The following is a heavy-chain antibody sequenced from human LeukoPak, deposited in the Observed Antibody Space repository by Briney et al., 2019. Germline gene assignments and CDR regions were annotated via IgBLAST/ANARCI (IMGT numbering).Heavy chain of an antibody. CDR1: GFTVSGNY. D-gene: IGHD7-27*01. CDR3: ARGVGIIDY. Sequence: PGGALRLSCAASGFTVSGNYMSWVRQAPGKGLEWVSVIYSCGTTYYGDSVRGRFNISRDNSKNTLYLQMNSLRAEDTAVYYCARGVGIIDYWGQGTLVTVSS. CDR2: IYSCGTT. J-gene: IGHJ4*02. V-gene: IGHV3-66*01.